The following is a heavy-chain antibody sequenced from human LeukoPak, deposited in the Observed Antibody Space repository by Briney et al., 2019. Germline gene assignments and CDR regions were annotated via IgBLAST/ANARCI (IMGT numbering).Heavy chain of an antibody. V-gene: IGHV4-4*09. J-gene: IGHJ5*02. Sequence: SETLSLTCTVSGGSISSYYWSWIRQPPGKGLEWIGYIYTSGSTNYNPSLKSRVTISVDTSKNQFSLKLGFVTAADTAVYYCARQASDFWSGLMGFDPWGQGTLVTVSS. CDR2: IYTSGST. D-gene: IGHD3-3*01. CDR1: GGSISSYY. CDR3: ARQASDFWSGLMGFDP.